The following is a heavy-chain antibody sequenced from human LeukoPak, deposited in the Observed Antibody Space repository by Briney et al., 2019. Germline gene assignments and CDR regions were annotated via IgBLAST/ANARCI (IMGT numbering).Heavy chain of an antibody. D-gene: IGHD3-22*01. Sequence: SETLSLTCTVSGGSISSYYWSWIRQPAGRGLEWIGRIYTSGSTNYNPSLKSRVTMSVDTSKNQFSLKLSSMTAADTAVYYCARTSYYYDSSGYYYAHDYWGQGTLVTVSS. J-gene: IGHJ4*02. CDR1: GGSISSYY. CDR2: IYTSGST. V-gene: IGHV4-4*07. CDR3: ARTSYYYDSSGYYYAHDY.